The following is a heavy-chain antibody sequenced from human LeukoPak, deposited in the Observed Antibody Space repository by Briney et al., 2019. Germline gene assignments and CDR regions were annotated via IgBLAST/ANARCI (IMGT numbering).Heavy chain of an antibody. J-gene: IGHJ6*03. D-gene: IGHD2-2*01. V-gene: IGHV4-39*01. Sequence: SETLSLTCTVSGGSISSNSHYWGWIRQPPGKGLEWIGNIYYSGNTYYSPSLKSRVTISVDTSKNQFSLQLNSVTAADTAVYYCARVAIVVVPAAIYYYYYYMDVWGKGTTVTVSS. CDR1: GGSISSNSHY. CDR2: IYYSGNT. CDR3: ARVAIVVVPAAIYYYYYYMDV.